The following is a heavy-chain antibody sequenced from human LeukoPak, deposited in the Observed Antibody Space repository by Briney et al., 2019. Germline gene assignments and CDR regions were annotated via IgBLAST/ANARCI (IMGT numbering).Heavy chain of an antibody. J-gene: IGHJ4*02. CDR2: INPNSGGT. CDR1: GYTFTAYY. V-gene: IGHV1-2*06. D-gene: IGHD2-15*01. Sequence: ASVKVSCKATGYTFTAYYVHWVRQAPGQGLEWMGRINPNSGGTNYVQKFQGRVTMTRDTSISTAYMELNRLTSDDTAVYYCARGPTLGNDYWGQGTLVTVSS. CDR3: ARGPTLGNDY.